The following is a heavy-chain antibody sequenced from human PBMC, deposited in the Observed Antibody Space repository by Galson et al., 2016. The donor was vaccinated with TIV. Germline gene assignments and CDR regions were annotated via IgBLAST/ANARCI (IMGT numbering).Heavy chain of an antibody. CDR2: INPKSGDT. V-gene: IGHV1-2*02. CDR1: GYFFIDNY. CDR3: AGAAVGWFGDPLGYFDS. D-gene: IGHD3-10*01. J-gene: IGHJ4*02. Sequence: SVKVSCKASGYFFIDNYIHWTRQAPGQGLEWMGWINPKSGDTHYEYGFQGRLTLTRDTSSGMVYMQLSGLTYDDTAVYYCAGAAVGWFGDPLGYFDSWGQGTLVRVSS.